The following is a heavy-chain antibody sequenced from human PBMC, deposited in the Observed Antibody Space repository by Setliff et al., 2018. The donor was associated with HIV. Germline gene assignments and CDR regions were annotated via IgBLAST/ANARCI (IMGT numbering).Heavy chain of an antibody. D-gene: IGHD1-26*01. CDR3: AKSIVGGTTHAFDL. Sequence: SETLSLTCTVSGGSIIYTSYYWGWIRQPPGKGLEWIGSIYYSGSVYYNPSLESRVTISVDTTKNQFSLKVKSVTAADTAVYYCAKSIVGGTTHAFDLWGRGTMVTVSS. J-gene: IGHJ3*01. V-gene: IGHV4-39*07. CDR1: GGSIIYTSYY. CDR2: IYYSGSV.